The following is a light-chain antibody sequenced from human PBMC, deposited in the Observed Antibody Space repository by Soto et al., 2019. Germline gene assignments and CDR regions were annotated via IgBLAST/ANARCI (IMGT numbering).Light chain of an antibody. V-gene: IGLV2-11*01. Sequence: QSVLTQPRSVSESPGQSLTISCTGTSSDIGSHDYVSWYQQHPGKVPKLMIYDVNKRPSGVPDRFSGSKSGNTASLTISGLQAEDEADYYCCSYAGSFVWVFGGGTQLTVL. CDR3: CSYAGSFVWV. CDR2: DVN. J-gene: IGLJ3*02. CDR1: SSDIGSHDY.